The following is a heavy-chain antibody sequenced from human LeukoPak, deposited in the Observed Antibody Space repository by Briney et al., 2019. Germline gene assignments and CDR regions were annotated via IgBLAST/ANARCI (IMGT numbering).Heavy chain of an antibody. CDR3: AKDLRYCSGGSCYSGFDY. CDR2: ISGSGGST. V-gene: IGHV3-23*01. J-gene: IGHJ4*02. D-gene: IGHD2-15*01. CDR1: GFTFSSYA. Sequence: GGSLRLSCAASGFTFSSYAMSWVRQAPGKGLEWVSAISGSGGSTYYADSVKGRFTISRDNSKNTLYLQMNSLRAEDTAVYYCAKDLRYCSGGSCYSGFDYWGQGTLVTVSS.